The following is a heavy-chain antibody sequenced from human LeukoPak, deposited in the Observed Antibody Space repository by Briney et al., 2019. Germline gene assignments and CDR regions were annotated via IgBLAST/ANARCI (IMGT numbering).Heavy chain of an antibody. CDR3: AREGGSYYSNWFDP. CDR2: IKQDGSEK. J-gene: IGHJ5*02. D-gene: IGHD1-26*01. CDR1: GFTFSSCW. V-gene: IGHV3-7*01. Sequence: QPGGSLRLSCAASGFTFSSCWMSWVRQAPGKGLEWVANIKQDGSEKYYVDSVKGRFTISRDNAKNSLYLQMNSLRAEDTAVYYCAREGGSYYSNWFDPWGQGTLVTVSS.